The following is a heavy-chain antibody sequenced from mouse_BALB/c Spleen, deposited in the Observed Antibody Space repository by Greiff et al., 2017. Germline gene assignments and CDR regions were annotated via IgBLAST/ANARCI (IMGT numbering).Heavy chain of an antibody. CDR2: INPSSGYT. CDR1: GYTFTSYT. CDR3: ARKIYDGYYDYAMDY. V-gene: IGHV1-4*01. Sequence: VQLQQSGAELARPGASVKMSCKASGYTFTSYTMHWVKQRPGQGLEWIGYINPSSGYTNYNQKFKDKATLTADKSSSTAYMQLSSLTSEDSAVYYCARKIYDGYYDYAMDYWGQGTSVTVSS. J-gene: IGHJ4*01. D-gene: IGHD2-3*01.